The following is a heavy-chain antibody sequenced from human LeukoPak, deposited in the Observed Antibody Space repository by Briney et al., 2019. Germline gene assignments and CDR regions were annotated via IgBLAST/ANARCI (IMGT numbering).Heavy chain of an antibody. V-gene: IGHV4-39*01. Sequence: SETLSLTCTVSGGSVSSSRYYWGWIGQPPGKGLEWIGNIYYSGSTYYNPSLKSRVTISVDTSKNQFSLKLTSVTAADTAVYYCARRFSFLDSGSYGPDSAFDIWGQGTMVTVSS. D-gene: IGHD1-26*01. J-gene: IGHJ3*02. CDR1: GGSVSSSRYY. CDR2: IYYSGST. CDR3: ARRFSFLDSGSYGPDSAFDI.